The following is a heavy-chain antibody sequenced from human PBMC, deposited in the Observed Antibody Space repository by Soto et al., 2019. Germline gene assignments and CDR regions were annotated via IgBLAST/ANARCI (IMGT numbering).Heavy chain of an antibody. CDR1: GFTFSSYG. CDR2: ISYDGSNK. J-gene: IGHJ3*02. V-gene: IGHV3-30*18. Sequence: RGSLTLSCGASGFTFSSYGMHWVRQAPGKGLEWVAVISYDGSNKYYADSVKGRFTISRDNSKNTLYLQMNSLRAEDTAVYYCAKSYDILTGYSSTLGAFDIWGQGTMVTVSS. D-gene: IGHD3-9*01. CDR3: AKSYDILTGYSSTLGAFDI.